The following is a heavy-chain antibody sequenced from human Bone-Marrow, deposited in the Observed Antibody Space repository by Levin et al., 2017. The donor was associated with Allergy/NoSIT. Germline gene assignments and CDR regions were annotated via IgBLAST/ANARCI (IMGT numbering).Heavy chain of an antibody. D-gene: IGHD1-1*01. V-gene: IGHV3-72*01. Sequence: GESLKISCAASGFTLSDHYMDWVRQAPGKGLEWVGLIRNKANGYTTDYAASVKGRFTISRDDSKNSLYLQMNSLKTEDTAVYYCPRGGHQLAPTSFGMDVWGQGTTVTVSS. CDR3: PRGGHQLAPTSFGMDV. CDR1: GFTLSDHY. J-gene: IGHJ6*02. CDR2: IRNKANGYTT.